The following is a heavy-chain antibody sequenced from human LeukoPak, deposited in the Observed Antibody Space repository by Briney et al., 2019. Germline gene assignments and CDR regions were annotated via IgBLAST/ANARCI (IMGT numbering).Heavy chain of an antibody. CDR2: ISGSGGST. CDR1: GFTFSNYA. V-gene: IGHV3-23*01. Sequence: GGSLRLSCAASGFTFSNYAMSWVRQAPGKGLEWVSAISGSGGSTYYADSVKGRFTISRDNSKNTLYLQMNSLRAEDPAVYYCVKAKGSGLKYYFDYWGQGTLVTVSS. CDR3: VKAKGSGLKYYFDY. J-gene: IGHJ4*02. D-gene: IGHD6-19*01.